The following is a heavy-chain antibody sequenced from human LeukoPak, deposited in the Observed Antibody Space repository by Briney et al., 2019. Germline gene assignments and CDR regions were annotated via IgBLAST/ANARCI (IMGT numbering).Heavy chain of an antibody. J-gene: IGHJ4*02. Sequence: PGGSLRLSCAASGFTFSSYAMSWVRQAPGKGLEWVSAISGSGGSTYYADSVKGRFTISRDNSKNTLYLQMNSLRAEDTAVYYCAKRSSDSSGYYSYFDYWGQGTLVTVSS. D-gene: IGHD3-22*01. CDR1: GFTFSSYA. CDR2: ISGSGGST. CDR3: AKRSSDSSGYYSYFDY. V-gene: IGHV3-23*01.